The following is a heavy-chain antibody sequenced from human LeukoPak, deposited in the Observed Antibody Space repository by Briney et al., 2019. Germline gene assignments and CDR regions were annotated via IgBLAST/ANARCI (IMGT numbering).Heavy chain of an antibody. V-gene: IGHV4-31*03. D-gene: IGHD6-19*01. CDR3: ARAVAGPLDY. Sequence: SETLSLTCTVSGGSISSGGYYWSWIRQHPGKGLEWLGYIYYSGSTYYNPSLKSRVTISVDTSKNQFSLKLSSVTAADTAVYYCARAVAGPLDYWGQGTLVTVSS. CDR1: GGSISSGGYY. CDR2: IYYSGST. J-gene: IGHJ4*02.